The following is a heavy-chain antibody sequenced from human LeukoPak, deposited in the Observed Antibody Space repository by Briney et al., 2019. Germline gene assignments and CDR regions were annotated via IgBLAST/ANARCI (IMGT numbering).Heavy chain of an antibody. CDR1: GFTFSDYY. J-gene: IGHJ4*02. CDR2: ISSSSSYT. Sequence: GGSLRLSCAASGFTFSDYYMSWIRQAPGKGLEWVSYISSSSSYTNYADSVKGRFTISRDNAKNSLYLKMNSLRAEDTAVYYCARVYYDSSGYYYTFDYWGQGTLVTVSS. V-gene: IGHV3-11*03. CDR3: ARVYYDSSGYYYTFDY. D-gene: IGHD3-22*01.